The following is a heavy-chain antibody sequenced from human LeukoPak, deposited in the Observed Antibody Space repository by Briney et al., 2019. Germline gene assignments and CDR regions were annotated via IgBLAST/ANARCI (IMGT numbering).Heavy chain of an antibody. CDR2: ISGSGGST. CDR1: GFTFSSYA. J-gene: IGHJ4*02. D-gene: IGHD5-18*01. CDR3: ANLSPIQLWLSAPFDY. V-gene: IGHV3-23*01. Sequence: GGSLRLSCAASGFTFSSYAMSWVRQAPGKGLEWVSAISGSGGSTYYAGSVKGRFTISRDNSKNTLYLQMNSLRAEDTAVYYCANLSPIQLWLSAPFDYWGQGTLVTVSS.